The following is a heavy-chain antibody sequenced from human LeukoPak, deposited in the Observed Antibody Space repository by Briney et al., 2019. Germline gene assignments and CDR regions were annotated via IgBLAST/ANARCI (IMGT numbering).Heavy chain of an antibody. CDR2: ISGTSFYI. V-gene: IGHV3-21*04. CDR1: GFAFSSYS. J-gene: IGHJ3*01. Sequence: PGGSLRLSCEASGFAFSSYSMNWVRQAPGKRPEWVSSISGTSFYIYYADSVKGRFTISRDNFNHTLSLQMNSLRVEDTAIYYCVKDIQLSTWGLGTMVTVSS. D-gene: IGHD5-24*01. CDR3: VKDIQLST.